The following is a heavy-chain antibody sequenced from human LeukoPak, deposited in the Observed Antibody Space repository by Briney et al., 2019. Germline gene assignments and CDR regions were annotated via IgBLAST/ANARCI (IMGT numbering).Heavy chain of an antibody. CDR2: VHYSGST. J-gene: IGHJ4*02. Sequence: SETLSLTCAVYGGSFSGYYWSWIRQSPGKGLEWVGSVHYSGSTYYNPSLKSRVTISVDTSKNQFSLKLTSVTAADTAVYYCARPTYYDNSGYYYWGQGTLVTVSS. D-gene: IGHD3-22*01. CDR1: GGSFSGYY. V-gene: IGHV4-34*01. CDR3: ARPTYYDNSGYYY.